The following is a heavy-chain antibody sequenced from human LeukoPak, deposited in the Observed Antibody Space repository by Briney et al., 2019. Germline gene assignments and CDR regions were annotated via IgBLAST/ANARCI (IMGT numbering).Heavy chain of an antibody. V-gene: IGHV4-59*05. J-gene: IGHJ4*02. D-gene: IGHD3-22*01. Sequence: SETLSPTCTVSGGPISSYYWSWIRQPPAKGLEWIGSIYYSGSNYYNPSIKSRVTISVDTSKNQFSLKLSSVTAADTAVYYCARAEERITMIVVVITTSYYFDYWGQGTLVTVSS. CDR3: ARAEERITMIVVVITTSYYFDY. CDR1: GGPISSYY. CDR2: IYYSGSN.